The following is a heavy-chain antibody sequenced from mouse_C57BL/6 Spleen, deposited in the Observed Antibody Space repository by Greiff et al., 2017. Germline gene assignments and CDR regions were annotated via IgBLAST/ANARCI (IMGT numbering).Heavy chain of an antibody. CDR3: AGSSGPCDY. CDR2: IRNKANGYTT. Sequence: EVQVVESGGGLVQPGGSLSLSCAASGFTFTDYYMSWVRQPPGKALEWLGFIRNKANGYTTEYSASVKGRFTISRDNSQSILYLQMNALRAEDSATYYCAGSSGPCDYWGQGTTLTVSS. CDR1: GFTFTDYY. D-gene: IGHD3-2*02. V-gene: IGHV7-3*01. J-gene: IGHJ2*01.